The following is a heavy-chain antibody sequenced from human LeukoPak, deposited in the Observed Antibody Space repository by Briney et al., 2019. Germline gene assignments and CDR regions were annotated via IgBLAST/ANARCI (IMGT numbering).Heavy chain of an antibody. CDR2: ISYDGSNK. CDR3: VKDDGWVQYAN. V-gene: IGHV3-30*18. D-gene: IGHD5-24*01. CDR1: GFTFSSYG. J-gene: IGHJ4*02. Sequence: GGSLRLSCAASGFTFSSYGMHWVRQAPGKGLEWVAVISYDGSNKYYADSVKGRFIISRDNSKNTVYLQMNSLSAEDAAVYYCVKDDGWVQYANWGQGTLVTVSS.